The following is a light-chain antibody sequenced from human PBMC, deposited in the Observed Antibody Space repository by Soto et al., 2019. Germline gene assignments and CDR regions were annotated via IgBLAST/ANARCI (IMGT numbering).Light chain of an antibody. CDR3: SSYAGSSNV. Sequence: QSVLTQPASVSGSPGQSITISCTGITGDGGSNKFVSWYQQHPGKAPKLMIYEGTKRPSGVPDRFSGSKSGNTASLTVSGLQAEDEADYYCSSYAGSSNVFXTGTKVTVL. J-gene: IGLJ1*01. CDR1: TGDGGSNKF. CDR2: EGT. V-gene: IGLV2-14*02.